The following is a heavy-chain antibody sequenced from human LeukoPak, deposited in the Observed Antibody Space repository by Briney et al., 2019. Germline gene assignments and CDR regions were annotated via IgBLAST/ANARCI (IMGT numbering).Heavy chain of an antibody. CDR2: IYYNGST. CDR1: SGSISSYY. J-gene: IGHJ6*02. V-gene: IGHV4-59*08. D-gene: IGHD5-18*01. Sequence: PETLSPTCTVSSGSISSYYWSWSRQPPGEGVERTGYIYYNGSTNYNPSLKSRLTISVDTSKNQFSLKLSSVTAADTAVYYCARCIRGYSYYYYYGMDVWGQGTTVTVSS. CDR3: ARCIRGYSYYYYYGMDV.